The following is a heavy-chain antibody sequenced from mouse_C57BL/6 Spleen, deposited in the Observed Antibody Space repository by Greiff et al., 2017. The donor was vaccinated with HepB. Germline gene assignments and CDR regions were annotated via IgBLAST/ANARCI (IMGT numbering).Heavy chain of an antibody. CDR2: IWSGGST. J-gene: IGHJ2*01. Sequence: VKVVESGPGLVQPSQSLSITCTVSGFSLTSYGVHWVRQSPGKGLEWLGVIWSGGSTDYNAAFISRLSISKDNSKSQVFFKMNSLQADDTAIYYCARNKVGVATDYFDYWGQGTTLTVSS. CDR3: ARNKVGVATDYFDY. CDR1: GFSLTSYG. V-gene: IGHV2-2*01. D-gene: IGHD1-1*01.